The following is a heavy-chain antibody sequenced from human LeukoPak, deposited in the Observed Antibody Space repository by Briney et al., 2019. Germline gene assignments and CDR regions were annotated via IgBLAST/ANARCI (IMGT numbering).Heavy chain of an antibody. Sequence: ASVKVSCKASGYTFTSYYMHWVRQAPGQGLEWMGIINPSGGSTSYAQKFQGRVTTTRDTSTSTVYMELSSLRSEDTAVYYCARDVAAAGTGYNWFDPWGQGTLVTVSS. J-gene: IGHJ5*02. V-gene: IGHV1-46*01. CDR1: GYTFTSYY. D-gene: IGHD6-13*01. CDR3: ARDVAAAGTGYNWFDP. CDR2: INPSGGST.